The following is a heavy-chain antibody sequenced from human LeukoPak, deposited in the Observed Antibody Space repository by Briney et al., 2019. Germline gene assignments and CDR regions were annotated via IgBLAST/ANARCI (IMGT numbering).Heavy chain of an antibody. J-gene: IGHJ4*02. D-gene: IGHD3-3*01. V-gene: IGHV3-43*01. CDR2: ISWDGGST. Sequence: PGGSLRLSCVASGFTFNDYSMHWVRQPPGKGLEWVSLISWDGGSTYYADSVRGRFTISRDNSKNTLYLQMNSLRAEDTAVYYCAKDTPYYDFWSGLFDYWGQGTPVTVSS. CDR3: AKDTPYYDFWSGLFDY. CDR1: GFTFNDYS.